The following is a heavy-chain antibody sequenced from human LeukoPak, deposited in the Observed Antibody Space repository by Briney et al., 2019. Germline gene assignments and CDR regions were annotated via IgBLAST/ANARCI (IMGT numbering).Heavy chain of an antibody. D-gene: IGHD4-17*01. V-gene: IGHV3-9*01. J-gene: IGHJ4*02. CDR3: AKGGIYGDCDLLEY. CDR1: GFAFDDYA. Sequence: PGRSLRLSCAASGFAFDDYAMHWVRQSPGKGLEWVSGISGDSDNMGYADSVKGRFTISRDNAKNSLYLQMNSLGAEDTALYYCAKGGIYGDCDLLEYWGQGTLVTVSS. CDR2: ISGDSDNM.